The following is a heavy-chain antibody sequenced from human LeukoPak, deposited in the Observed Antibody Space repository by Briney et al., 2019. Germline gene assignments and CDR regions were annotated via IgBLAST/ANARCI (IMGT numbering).Heavy chain of an antibody. CDR1: GYTFTNYG. Sequence: GVSVKVSCKTSGYTFTNYGMHWVRQAPRQSLEWMGWINTGNGNTKSSQKFQDRVTLTRDTSASTAYMELNSLSSEDTAVYFCARVPLHDASGRYYPHWGQGTLVTVSS. J-gene: IGHJ1*01. CDR2: INTGNGNT. D-gene: IGHD1-26*01. V-gene: IGHV1-3*04. CDR3: ARVPLHDASGRYYPH.